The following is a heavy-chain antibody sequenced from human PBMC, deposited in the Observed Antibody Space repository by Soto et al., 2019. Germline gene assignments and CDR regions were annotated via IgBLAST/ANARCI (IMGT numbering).Heavy chain of an antibody. V-gene: IGHV5-51*01. CDR1: GYSFTSYW. J-gene: IGHJ6*02. Sequence: EVQLVQSGAEVKKPGESLKISCKGSGYSFTSYWIGWVRQMPGKGLEWMGIIYPGDSDTRYSPSFQGQVTISADKSISTAYLQWSSLKASDTAMYYCARHITGHSDYDILTGYKSDPYGMDVWGQGTTVTVSS. D-gene: IGHD3-9*01. CDR2: IYPGDSDT. CDR3: ARHITGHSDYDILTGYKSDPYGMDV.